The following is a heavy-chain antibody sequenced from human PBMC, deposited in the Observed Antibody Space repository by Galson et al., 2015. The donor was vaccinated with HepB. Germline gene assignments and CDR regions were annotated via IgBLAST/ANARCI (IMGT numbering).Heavy chain of an antibody. CDR3: AYGSDV. CDR2: TYFRSKWHN. J-gene: IGHJ6*02. CDR1: GDSVASNSAV. V-gene: IGHV6-1*01. Sequence: CAISGDSVASNSAVWNWIRQSPSRGLEWLGRTYFRSKWHNDSGISVKSRISINADTSQNQFSLHLSSVTPEDTAVYYCAYGSDVWGQGTTVIVSS.